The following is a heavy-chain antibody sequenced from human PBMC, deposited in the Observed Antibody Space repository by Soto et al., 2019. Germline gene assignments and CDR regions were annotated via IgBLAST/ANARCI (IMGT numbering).Heavy chain of an antibody. CDR3: ARDIFGHVDAFDL. Sequence: ASVKVSCKASGYIFSSFYINWVQQAPGQGLEWMGWTSGYSGNSKYAQKFQGRVTMTTDTSTNTGYMEMRSLTSDDTAVYYCARDIFGHVDAFDLWGQGTMVTVSS. J-gene: IGHJ3*01. CDR2: TSGYSGNS. V-gene: IGHV1-18*01. CDR1: GYIFSSFY. D-gene: IGHD3-3*02.